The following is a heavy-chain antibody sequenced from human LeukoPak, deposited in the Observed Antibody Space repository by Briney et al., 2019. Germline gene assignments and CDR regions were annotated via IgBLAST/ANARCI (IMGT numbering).Heavy chain of an antibody. Sequence: PSQTLSLTCTVSGGSISSGSYYWSWIRQPAGKGLEWIGRIDTSGSTNYNPSLKSRVTISVDTSKNQFSLKLSSVTAADTAVYYCARKRSSGYQNYWYFDLWGRGTLVTVSS. V-gene: IGHV4-61*02. J-gene: IGHJ2*01. CDR3: ARKRSSGYQNYWYFDL. D-gene: IGHD3-22*01. CDR2: IDTSGST. CDR1: GGSISSGSYY.